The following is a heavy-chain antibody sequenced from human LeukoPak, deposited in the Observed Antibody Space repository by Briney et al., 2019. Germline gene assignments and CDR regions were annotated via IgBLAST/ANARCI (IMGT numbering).Heavy chain of an antibody. D-gene: IGHD6-13*01. CDR3: ARGESQDHLYLLDELQLAHPGV. CDR1: GFTFSSYA. J-gene: IGHJ4*02. CDR2: ISSNGGST. V-gene: IGHV3-64*01. Sequence: GGSLRLSCAASGFTFSSYAMHWVRQAPGKGLEYVSAISSNGGSTYYANSVKGRFTISRDNSKNTLYLQMGSLRAEDMAVYYCARGESQDHLYLLDELQLAHPGVWGQGTLVTVSS.